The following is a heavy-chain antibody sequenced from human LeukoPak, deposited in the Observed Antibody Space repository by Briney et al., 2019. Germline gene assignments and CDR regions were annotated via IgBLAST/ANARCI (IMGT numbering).Heavy chain of an antibody. CDR1: GYNFTSYW. J-gene: IGHJ4*02. Sequence: GESLKISCKGSGYNFTSYWISWVRQMPGKGLEWMGRIDPSDSYTNYSPSFQGHVTISTDKSIFTAYLQWGSLKASDTAMYYCARLRDGSIDYWGQGTLVTVSS. V-gene: IGHV5-10-1*01. CDR2: IDPSDSYT. CDR3: ARLRDGSIDY.